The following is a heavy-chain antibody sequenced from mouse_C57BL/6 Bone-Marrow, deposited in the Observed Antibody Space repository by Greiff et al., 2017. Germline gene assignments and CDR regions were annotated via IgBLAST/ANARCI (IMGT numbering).Heavy chain of an antibody. CDR1: GYTFTNYW. D-gene: IGHD2-3*01. J-gene: IGHJ4*01. V-gene: IGHV1-63*01. Sequence: QVQQQQSGAELVRPGTSVKMSCKASGYTFTNYWIGWAKQRPGHGLEWIGDIYPGGGYPNYNEKFKGKATLTADKSSSTADMQFSSLTSEDSAIYYCARWVYDYDAMDYWGQGTSVTVSS. CDR3: ARWVYDYDAMDY. CDR2: IYPGGGYP.